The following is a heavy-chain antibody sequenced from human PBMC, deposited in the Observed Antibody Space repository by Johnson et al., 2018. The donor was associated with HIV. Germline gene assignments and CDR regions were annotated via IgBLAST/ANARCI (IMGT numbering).Heavy chain of an antibody. J-gene: IGHJ3*02. CDR3: ARGYRSGEAFEI. V-gene: IGHV3-20*04. Sequence: VLLVESGGGAVRPGGSLRISCAASGFTFDDYGMSWVRQAPGKGLEWVSGINWSGGGTAYADSVKGRFTISRDNSKNTLYLQMNNLRAEDTAVHYCARGYRSGEAFEIWGKGTMVTVSS. D-gene: IGHD6-19*01. CDR2: INWSGGGT. CDR1: GFTFDDYG.